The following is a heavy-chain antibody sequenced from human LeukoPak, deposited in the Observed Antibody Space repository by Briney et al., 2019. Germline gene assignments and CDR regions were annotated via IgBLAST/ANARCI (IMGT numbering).Heavy chain of an antibody. Sequence: SETLSLTCTVSGGSISSSSYYWGWIRQPPGKGLQWIGSIYYSGSTYYNPSLKSRVTISVDTSKNQFSLKLSSVTAADTAVYYCARDQLVVVVAGPQKNYWGQGTLVTVSS. V-gene: IGHV4-39*07. CDR1: GGSISSSSYY. CDR2: IYYSGST. J-gene: IGHJ4*02. D-gene: IGHD2-15*01. CDR3: ARDQLVVVVAGPQKNY.